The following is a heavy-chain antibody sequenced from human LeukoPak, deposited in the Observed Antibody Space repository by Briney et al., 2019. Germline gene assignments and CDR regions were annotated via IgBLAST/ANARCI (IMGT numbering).Heavy chain of an antibody. CDR3: AKEFDSSGFFDC. V-gene: IGHV3-23*01. Sequence: GGSLRLSCAASGFTFHIYAMSWVRQAPGKGLEWVSAVSSSGGGTYFAASVKGRFTISRDNSKNTLYLQMNSLRAEDTAVYYCAKEFDSSGFFDCWGQGTLVTVSS. CDR2: VSSSGGGT. CDR1: GFTFHIYA. D-gene: IGHD3-22*01. J-gene: IGHJ4*02.